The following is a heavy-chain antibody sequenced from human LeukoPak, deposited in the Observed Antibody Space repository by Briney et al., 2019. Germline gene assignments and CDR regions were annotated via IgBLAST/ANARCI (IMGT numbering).Heavy chain of an antibody. J-gene: IGHJ4*02. D-gene: IGHD3-10*01. Sequence: GGSLRLSCAASRFTFSGYAMTWVRQAPGKGLEWVSGISGSGGSTYYADSVKGRFTISRDNSKNTLYLQMNSLRAEDTAVYYCAKDLETMVRGVMTDYWGQGTLVTVSS. CDR1: RFTFSGYA. CDR2: ISGSGGST. CDR3: AKDLETMVRGVMTDY. V-gene: IGHV3-23*01.